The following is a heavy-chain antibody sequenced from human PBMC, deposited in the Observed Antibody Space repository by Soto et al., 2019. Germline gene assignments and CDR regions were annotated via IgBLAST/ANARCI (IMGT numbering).Heavy chain of an antibody. V-gene: IGHV3-33*01. D-gene: IGHD5-12*01. CDR1: GFIFSGYG. CDR3: ARGWLTGGYEFDY. CDR2: IWYDGSDK. Sequence: QVQLVESGGGVVQPGTSLRLSCAASGFIFSGYGMHWVRQAPGKGLEWVAIIWYDGSDKYYSDSVKSRFTISRDNSKNTLYLQMNSLGGEDTAIYYCARGWLTGGYEFDYWGQGTLVTVSS. J-gene: IGHJ4*02.